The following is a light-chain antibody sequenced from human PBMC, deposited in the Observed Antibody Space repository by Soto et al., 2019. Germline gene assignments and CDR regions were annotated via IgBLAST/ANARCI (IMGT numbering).Light chain of an antibody. J-gene: IGKJ2*01. Sequence: EIVLTQSPATLSVSPGDRVTLSCRASESLFGFLAWYQQKPGQAPRLLIYGVSTRATGIPARFSGGGSATDLTLTISSLQSEDSAVYFCQSYNDWPFASGLGTRLEI. V-gene: IGKV3-15*01. CDR1: ESLFGF. CDR2: GVS. CDR3: QSYNDWPFA.